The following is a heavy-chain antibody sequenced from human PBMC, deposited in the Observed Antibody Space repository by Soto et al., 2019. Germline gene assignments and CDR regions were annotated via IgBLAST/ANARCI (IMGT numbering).Heavy chain of an antibody. CDR1: GYSFTTYL. CDR3: ARLSMVAATPPNADFDI. D-gene: IGHD1-26*01. V-gene: IGHV5-51*01. CDR2: IHPGDSHT. J-gene: IGHJ3*02. Sequence: GESLKISFKGSGYSFTTYLICWVRQVSVKGLEWMGIIHPGDSHTRYSPSFQGQVTMSADKSTRTAYLQWSSLKASDTAMHYCARLSMVAATPPNADFDIWGQGTMVTV.